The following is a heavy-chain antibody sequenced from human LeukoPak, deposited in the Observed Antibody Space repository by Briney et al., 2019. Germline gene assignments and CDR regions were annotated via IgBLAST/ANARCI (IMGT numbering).Heavy chain of an antibody. D-gene: IGHD3-22*01. CDR1: GFTFSTYA. J-gene: IGHJ4*02. CDR2: ISSDGSFT. V-gene: IGHV3-74*01. CDR3: VREGAHYSDSSGFPDY. Sequence: GGSLRLSCAVSGFTFSTYALNWVRQAPGKGLVWVSRISSDGSFTTYADSVKGRFTISRDNAKNTLHLQMNSLRDDDMAVYHCVREGAHYSDSSGFPDYWGQGTLATVSS.